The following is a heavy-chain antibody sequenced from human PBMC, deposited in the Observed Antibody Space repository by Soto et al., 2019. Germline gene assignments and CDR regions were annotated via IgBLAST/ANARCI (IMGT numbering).Heavy chain of an antibody. CDR2: MNPGSGDT. Sequence: QVQLVQSGAEVKKPGASVKVSCKASGYTFTNNDVSWVRQATGQGLEWRGWMNPGSGDTGYAQKFQGRVTMTRDIAKATAYMELNSLTAEDTAIYYCARMESFGSLNWFDPWGQGTLVTVSS. D-gene: IGHD5-18*01. CDR3: ARMESFGSLNWFDP. V-gene: IGHV1-8*02. J-gene: IGHJ5*02. CDR1: GYTFTNND.